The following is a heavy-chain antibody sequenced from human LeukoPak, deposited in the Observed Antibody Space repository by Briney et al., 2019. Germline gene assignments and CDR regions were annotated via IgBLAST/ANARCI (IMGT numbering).Heavy chain of an antibody. D-gene: IGHD1-1*01. J-gene: IGHJ4*02. CDR2: IYYSGST. V-gene: IGHV4-59*08. CDR3: ARSNGDY. CDR1: GGSFSGYY. Sequence: SETLSLTCAIYGGSFSGYYWSWIWQPPGKGLEWIGYIYYSGSTNYNPSLKSRVTIFVVTSKNQFSLKLSSVTAADTAVYYCARSNGDYWGLGTLVTVSS.